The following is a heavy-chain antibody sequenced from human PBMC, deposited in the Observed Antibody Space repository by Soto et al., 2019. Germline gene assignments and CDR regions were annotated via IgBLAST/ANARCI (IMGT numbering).Heavy chain of an antibody. CDR2: IYYSGST. D-gene: IGHD2-2*01. V-gene: IGHV4-59*08. J-gene: IGHJ3*02. Sequence: SETLSLTCTVSGGSISSYYWSWIRQPPGKGLEWIGYIYYSGSTNYNPSLKSRVTISVDTSKNQFSLKLSSVTAADTAVYYRARLIVPAADDAFDIWGQGTMVTVSS. CDR1: GGSISSYY. CDR3: ARLIVPAADDAFDI.